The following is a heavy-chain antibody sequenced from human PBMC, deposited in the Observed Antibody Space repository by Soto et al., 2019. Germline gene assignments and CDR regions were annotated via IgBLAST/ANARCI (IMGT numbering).Heavy chain of an antibody. CDR1: GYTFTSYG. V-gene: IGHV1-18*01. CDR2: ISAYNGNT. CDR3: ARDGFLDLYNWFDP. D-gene: IGHD3-3*01. J-gene: IGHJ5*02. Sequence: GASVKVSCKASGYTFTSYGTSWVRQAPGQGLEWMGWISAYNGNTNYAQKLQGRVTMTTDTSTSTAYMELRSLRSDDTAVYYCARDGFLDLYNWFDPWGQGTLVTVSS.